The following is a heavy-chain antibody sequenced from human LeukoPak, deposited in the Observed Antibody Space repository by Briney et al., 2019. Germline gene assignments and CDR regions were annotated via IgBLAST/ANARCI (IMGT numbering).Heavy chain of an antibody. CDR2: ISYDGSNK. Sequence: GGSLRLSCAASGFTFSSYAMHWVRQAPGKGLEWVAVISYDGSNKYYADSVKGRFTISRDNSKNTLYLQMNSLRAEDTAVYYCARVPISSWRPYYFDYWGQGTLVTVSS. D-gene: IGHD6-13*01. V-gene: IGHV3-30*04. CDR3: ARVPISSWRPYYFDY. CDR1: GFTFSSYA. J-gene: IGHJ4*02.